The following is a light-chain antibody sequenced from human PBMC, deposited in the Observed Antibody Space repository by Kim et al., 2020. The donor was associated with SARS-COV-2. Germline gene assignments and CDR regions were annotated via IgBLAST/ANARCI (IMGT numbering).Light chain of an antibody. V-gene: IGKV3-20*01. CDR3: QQYGSSRR. J-gene: IGKJ1*01. Sequence: LSPGESATLSRRASQSVSSSYLAGYQQKPGQAPRLLIYGASSRATGIPDRFSGSGSGTDFTLTISRLEPEDFAVYYCQQYGSSRRFGQGTKVDI. CDR2: GAS. CDR1: QSVSSSY.